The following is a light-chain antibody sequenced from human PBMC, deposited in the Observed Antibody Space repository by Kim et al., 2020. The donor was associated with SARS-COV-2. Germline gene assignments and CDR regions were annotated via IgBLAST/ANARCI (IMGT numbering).Light chain of an antibody. CDR2: DGS. J-gene: IGKJ4*01. CDR3: QHRRNWPLT. V-gene: IGKV3-11*01. Sequence: EIVLTQSPATLSLSPGERASLSCRASQSVSIHLAWHQQKPGQPPRLLIYDGSNRATGIPARFSGTGSGSDFTLTIDSLEPEDFAVYYCQHRRNWPLTFGGGTKLEI. CDR1: QSVSIH.